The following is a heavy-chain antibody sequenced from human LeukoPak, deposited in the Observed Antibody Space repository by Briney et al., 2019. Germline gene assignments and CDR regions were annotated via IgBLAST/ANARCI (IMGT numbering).Heavy chain of an antibody. V-gene: IGHV3-9*01. CDR1: GFAFNYSA. J-gene: IGHJ4*02. D-gene: IGHD5-18*01. Sequence: GGSLRLSCAASGFAFNYSAMHWVRQAPGKGLEWVSVISWNSATIEYADSVKGRFTISRDNAKNSLYLQMNSLRAEDTALYFCAKDMRGTAMSTSSLDYWGQGTLVTVSS. CDR2: ISWNSATI. CDR3: AKDMRGTAMSTSSLDY.